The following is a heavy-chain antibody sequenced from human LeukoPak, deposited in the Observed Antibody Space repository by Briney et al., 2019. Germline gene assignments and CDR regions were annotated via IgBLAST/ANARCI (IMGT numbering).Heavy chain of an antibody. V-gene: IGHV5-51*01. CDR1: GYTFTDYW. CDR3: AKHERRGYYYGSALDI. D-gene: IGHD2/OR15-2a*01. Sequence: GESLKISCKGSGYTFTDYWVGWVRQMPGKGPEWMGIIYPTDSETKYSPSFQGHVTISADRSSTTAYLQWNSLTASDTAMYYCAKHERRGYYYGSALDIWGQGTMVTVSS. J-gene: IGHJ3*02. CDR2: IYPTDSET.